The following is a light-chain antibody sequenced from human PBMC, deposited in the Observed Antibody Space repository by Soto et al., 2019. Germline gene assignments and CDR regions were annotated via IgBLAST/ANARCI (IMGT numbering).Light chain of an antibody. J-gene: IGKJ4*01. CDR3: QLYGSSPELT. CDR1: QILNGGS. V-gene: IGKV3-20*01. Sequence: EIVLTQSPGTLSLSPGDRAALSCRTTQILNGGSLAWYQVKPGQAPRLLMYDSSIRAAGVPNRFSGSESGTDFTLTISRLETEDFAVYYCQLYGSSPELTFGGGTKV. CDR2: DSS.